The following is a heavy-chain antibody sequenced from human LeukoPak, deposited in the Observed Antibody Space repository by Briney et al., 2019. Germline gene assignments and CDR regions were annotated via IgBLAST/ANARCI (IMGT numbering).Heavy chain of an antibody. V-gene: IGHV4-59*12. CDR3: ARDFGPYYYGSGTRHWFDP. D-gene: IGHD3-10*01. CDR1: GGSISSYY. Sequence: SETLSLTCTVSGGSISSYYWSWIRQPPGKGLEWVGYIYYTGSTNYNPSLKSRVTISVDKSKNQFSLKLSSVTAADTAVYYCARDFGPYYYGSGTRHWFDPWGQGTLVTVSS. CDR2: IYYTGST. J-gene: IGHJ5*02.